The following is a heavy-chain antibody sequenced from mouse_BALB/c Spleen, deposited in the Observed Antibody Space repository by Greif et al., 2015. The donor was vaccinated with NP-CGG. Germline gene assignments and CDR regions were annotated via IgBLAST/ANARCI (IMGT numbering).Heavy chain of an antibody. V-gene: IGHV7-1*02. Sequence: EVNVVESGGGLVQPGGSLRLSCATSGFTFSDFYMEWVRQPPGKRLEWIAASRNKANDYTTEYSASVKGRLIVSRDTSQSILYLQMNALRAEDTAIYYCARDDGYYWYFDVWGAGTTVTVSS. CDR3: ARDDGYYWYFDV. CDR2: SRNKANDYTT. CDR1: GFTFSDFY. J-gene: IGHJ1*01. D-gene: IGHD2-2*01.